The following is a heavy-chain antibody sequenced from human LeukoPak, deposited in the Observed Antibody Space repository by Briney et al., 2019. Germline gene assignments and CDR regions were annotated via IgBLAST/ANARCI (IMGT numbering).Heavy chain of an antibody. J-gene: IGHJ4*02. CDR2: ISSSSSYI. D-gene: IGHD3-22*01. CDR3: ARETYYYDSSGYYYFDY. V-gene: IGHV3-21*01. Sequence: GGSLRLSCAASGFTFTKACMNWVRQAPGKGLEWVSSISSSSSYIYYADSVKGRFTISRDNAKNSLFLQMNSLRADDTAVYYCARETYYYDSSGYYYFDYWGQGTLVTVSS. CDR1: GFTFTKAC.